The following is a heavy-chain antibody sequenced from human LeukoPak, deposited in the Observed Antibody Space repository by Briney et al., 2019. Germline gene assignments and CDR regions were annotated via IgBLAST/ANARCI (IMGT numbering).Heavy chain of an antibody. J-gene: IGHJ5*02. CDR1: GFTFSSYE. Sequence: PGGSLRLSCAASGFTFSSYEMNWVSQAPGKGLEWVSYISTSGTTIYYADSVKGRFTISRDNAKKSLYLQMNSLRAEDTAVYYCARINWLDPWGQGTLVTVSS. V-gene: IGHV3-48*03. CDR2: ISTSGTTI. CDR3: ARINWLDP.